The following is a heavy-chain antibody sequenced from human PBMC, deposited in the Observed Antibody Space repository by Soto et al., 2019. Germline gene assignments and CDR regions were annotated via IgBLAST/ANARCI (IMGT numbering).Heavy chain of an antibody. J-gene: IGHJ4*02. CDR2: INPDSGAT. CDR1: GYSFTGYY. Sequence: HVHLVQSGAEVKRPGASLKVSCKASGYSFTGYYIHWVRQAPGQGLEWMGWINPDSGATNYAQNFQGRVTLTSETSISTASMDLTSLTSDDTAVYYCARGDYGTGGYPFPYFDYWGQGTLVIVSS. D-gene: IGHD2-8*02. V-gene: IGHV1-2*02. CDR3: ARGDYGTGGYPFPYFDY.